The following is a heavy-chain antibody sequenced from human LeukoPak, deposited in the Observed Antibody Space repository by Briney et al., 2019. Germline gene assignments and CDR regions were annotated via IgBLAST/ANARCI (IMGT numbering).Heavy chain of an antibody. D-gene: IGHD2-21*01. V-gene: IGHV3-7*04. CDR2: INRDGTEK. Sequence: GGSRRLSCATSGFNFSDSGMTWVRQAPGKGLQWVANINRDGTEKYLVDSIEGRFTISRDNRKKSLYLQMNSLRPQDTAVYFCVRGDWYFESWGKGTLVTVS. CDR1: GFNFSDSG. J-gene: IGHJ4*02. CDR3: VRGDWYFES.